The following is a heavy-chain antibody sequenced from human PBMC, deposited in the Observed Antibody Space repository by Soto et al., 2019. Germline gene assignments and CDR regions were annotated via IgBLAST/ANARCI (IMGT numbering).Heavy chain of an antibody. J-gene: IGHJ4*02. CDR1: GFTFSDYG. D-gene: IGHD3-16*01. V-gene: IGHV3-23*01. Sequence: GGSLRLSCAASGFTFSDYGMSWVRQAPGKGLGWVSTLSGGGASTYYADSVKGRFTISRDNSKNTLYLQMNSLRAEDTAVYYCASKLTFGGSSDYWGQGTLVTVSS. CDR2: LSGGGAST. CDR3: ASKLTFGGSSDY.